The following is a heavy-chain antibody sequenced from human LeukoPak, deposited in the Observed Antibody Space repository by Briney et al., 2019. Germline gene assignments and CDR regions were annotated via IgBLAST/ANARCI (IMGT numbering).Heavy chain of an antibody. CDR2: ISAYKGNT. V-gene: IGHV1-18*01. D-gene: IGHD3-3*01. CDR3: ARVGHRYYDFWSGYRQYYFDY. CDR1: GYTFTSYG. J-gene: IGHJ4*02. Sequence: ASVKVTCKGSGYTFTSYGISWVRQAPGQGLEWMGWISAYKGNTNYAQKLQGGVTMTTDTSTSTAYMELRSLRSDDTAVYYCARVGHRYYDFWSGYRQYYFDYWGQGTLVTVSS.